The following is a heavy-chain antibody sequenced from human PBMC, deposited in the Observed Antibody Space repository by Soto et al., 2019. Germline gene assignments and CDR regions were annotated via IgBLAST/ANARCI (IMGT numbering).Heavy chain of an antibody. D-gene: IGHD3-22*01. CDR1: GFTFSSDA. CDR2: ISGSGGST. J-gene: IGHJ4*02. CDR3: AKVFHDDDSSGYFDY. Sequence: GGSLRLSCVGSGFTFSSDAMSWVRQAPGKGLDWVSAISGSGGSTYYADSVKGRFTTSRDNSKNTLYLQMNSLRAEDTAVYYCAKVFHDDDSSGYFDYWGPGTLVTVSS. V-gene: IGHV3-23*01.